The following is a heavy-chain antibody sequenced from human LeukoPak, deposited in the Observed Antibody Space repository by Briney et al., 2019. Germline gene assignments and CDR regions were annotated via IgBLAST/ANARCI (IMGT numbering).Heavy chain of an antibody. J-gene: IGHJ4*02. CDR2: ISGSGDST. CDR3: AKGRGSIAARSIDY. D-gene: IGHD6-6*01. CDR1: GFXFSSYA. Sequence: GGSLRLSCAAAGFXFSSYAISWVRQAPGKGLEWVSAISGSGDSTYYADSVKGRFTISRDNSKTTLYLQMNSLRAEDTAVYYCAKGRGSIAARSIDYWGQGTLVTVSS. V-gene: IGHV3-23*01.